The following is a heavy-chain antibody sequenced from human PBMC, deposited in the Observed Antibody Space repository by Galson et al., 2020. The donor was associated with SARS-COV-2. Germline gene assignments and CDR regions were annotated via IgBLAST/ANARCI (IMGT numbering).Heavy chain of an antibody. CDR1: GFPFRIYD. CDR3: ARHARGSATLRYLEL. V-gene: IGHV3-13*05. D-gene: IGHD3-16*01. J-gene: IGHJ2*01. Sequence: GSLRLSRAASGFPFRIYDMHWVRQPTGKGLEWVSTLGPTDDPYYPGSVKGRFTISRDDPKNSLYLQMNSLTAGDTDVYYCARHARGSATLRYLELWGRGTLVTVSS. CDR2: LGPTDDP.